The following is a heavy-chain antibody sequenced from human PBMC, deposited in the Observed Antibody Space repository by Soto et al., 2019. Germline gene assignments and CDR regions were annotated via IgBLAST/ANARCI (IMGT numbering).Heavy chain of an antibody. Sequence: QVQLVQSGAEVKKPGSSVKVSCKASGGTFSSYAISWVRQAPGQGLEWMGEIIPIFGTATYAQKFQGRVTSTADESTSTAYRELSSLRSEDTAVYYCARDRGPSSGYYPYWFDPWGQGTLVTVSS. D-gene: IGHD3-22*01. CDR2: IIPIFGTA. J-gene: IGHJ5*02. CDR3: ARDRGPSSGYYPYWFDP. CDR1: GGTFSSYA. V-gene: IGHV1-69*12.